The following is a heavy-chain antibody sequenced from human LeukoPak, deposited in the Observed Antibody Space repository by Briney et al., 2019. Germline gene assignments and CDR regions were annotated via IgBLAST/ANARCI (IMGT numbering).Heavy chain of an antibody. CDR1: RFYFSTYD. CDR2: ISGSGGST. V-gene: IGHV3-23*01. J-gene: IGHJ4*02. CDR3: AKDGALLRWPVYYFDY. Sequence: GGSLRLSCTASRFYFSTYDMNCVRQVPGKGLEWVSAISGSGGSTYYADSVKGRFTISRDNSKNTLYLQMNSLRAEDTAVYYCAKDGALLRWPVYYFDYWGQGTLVTVSS. D-gene: IGHD4-23*01.